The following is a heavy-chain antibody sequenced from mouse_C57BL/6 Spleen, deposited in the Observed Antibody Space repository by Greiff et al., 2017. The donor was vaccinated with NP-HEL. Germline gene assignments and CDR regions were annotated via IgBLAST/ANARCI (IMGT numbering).Heavy chain of an antibody. CDR2: IDPENGDT. D-gene: IGHD1-1*01. CDR3: TTLNYYGSSPWYFDV. V-gene: IGHV14-4*01. J-gene: IGHJ1*03. Sequence: VQLKESGAELVRPGASVKLSCTASGFNIKDDYMHWVKQRPEQGLEWIGWIDPENGDTEYASKFQGKATITADTSSNTAYLQLSSLTSEDTAVYYCTTLNYYGSSPWYFDVWGTRTTVTVSS. CDR1: GFNIKDDY.